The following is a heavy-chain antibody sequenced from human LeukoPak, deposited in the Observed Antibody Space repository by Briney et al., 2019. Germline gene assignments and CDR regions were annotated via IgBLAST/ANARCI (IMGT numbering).Heavy chain of an antibody. CDR1: GYTFTGYH. CDR2: INPNSGGT. J-gene: IGHJ6*02. Sequence: ASVKVSCKASGYTFTGYHMHWVRQAPGQGLEWMGWINPNSGGTNYAQKFQGRVTMTRDTSISTAYMELSRLRSDDTAVYYCARDEYQLWSSYYYYYGMDVWGQGTTVTVSS. CDR3: ARDEYQLWSSYYYYYGMDV. V-gene: IGHV1-2*02. D-gene: IGHD5-18*01.